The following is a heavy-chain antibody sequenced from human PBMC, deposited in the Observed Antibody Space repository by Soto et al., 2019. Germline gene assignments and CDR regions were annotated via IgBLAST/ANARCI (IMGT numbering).Heavy chain of an antibody. CDR3: ARLAYYYSSGYSYYFDY. CDR1: GGSFSGYY. D-gene: IGHD3-22*01. CDR2: INHSGST. J-gene: IGHJ4*02. Sequence: SETLSLTCAVYGGSFSGYYWSWIRQPPGKGLEWIGEINHSGSTNYNPSLKSRVTISVDTSKNQFSLKLSSVTAADTAVYYCARLAYYYSSGYSYYFDYWGQGTLVTVSS. V-gene: IGHV4-34*01.